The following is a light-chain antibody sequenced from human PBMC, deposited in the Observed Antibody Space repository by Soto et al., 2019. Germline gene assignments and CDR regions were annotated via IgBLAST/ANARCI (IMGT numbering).Light chain of an antibody. CDR1: SSXVGGYIY. CDR2: DVT. CDR3: SSYTTSSSYV. Sequence: QSVLTQPASVSGSPGQSITISCTGTSSXVGGYIYVSWYQQHPGKAPKLMIYDVTSRPSGVSYRFSGSKSGNTASLTISGLQAEDEADYYCSSYTTSSSYVFGTGTKVTVL. J-gene: IGLJ1*01. V-gene: IGLV2-14*01.